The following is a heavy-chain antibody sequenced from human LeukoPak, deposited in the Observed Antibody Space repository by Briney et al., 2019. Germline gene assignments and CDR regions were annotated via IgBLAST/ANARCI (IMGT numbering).Heavy chain of an antibody. V-gene: IGHV1-18*01. CDR3: ARGARYCSSTSCYNPDY. Sequence: ASVKVSCEASGYTFISYGFSWVRQAPGQGLEWMGWISAYNGNTNYAQKLQGRVTMTTDTSTSKAYMELRSLRSDDTAVYYCARGARYCSSTSCYNPDYWGQGTLVTVSS. CDR2: ISAYNGNT. CDR1: GYTFISYG. J-gene: IGHJ4*02. D-gene: IGHD2-2*02.